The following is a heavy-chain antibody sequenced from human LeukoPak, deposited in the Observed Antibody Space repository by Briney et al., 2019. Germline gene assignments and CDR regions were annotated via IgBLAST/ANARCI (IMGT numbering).Heavy chain of an antibody. CDR3: ARGYDFWSGTPRGFNY. D-gene: IGHD3-3*01. CDR1: GGSISSYY. CDR2: IYYSGST. Sequence: PSETLSLTCTVSGGSISSYYWSWIRQPPGKGLEWIGYIYYSGSTNYNPSLKSRVTISVDTSKNQFSLMLSSVTAADTAVYYCARGYDFWSGTPRGFNYWGQGTLVTVSS. J-gene: IGHJ4*02. V-gene: IGHV4-59*01.